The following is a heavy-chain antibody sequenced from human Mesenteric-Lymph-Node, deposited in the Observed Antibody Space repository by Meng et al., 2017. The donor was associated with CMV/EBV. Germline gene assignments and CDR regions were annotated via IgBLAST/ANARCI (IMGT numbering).Heavy chain of an antibody. CDR1: GFTFSSYE. CDR2: ISSSGSTI. V-gene: IGHV3-48*03. CDR3: ARDRGCSSTSCYRGMDV. Sequence: GESLKISCAASGFTFSSYEMNWVRQAPGKGLEWVSYISSSGSTIYYADSVKGRFTISRDNAKNSLYLQMNSLRAEDTAVYYCARDRGCSSTSCYRGMDVWGQGTTVTVSS. D-gene: IGHD2-2*01. J-gene: IGHJ6*02.